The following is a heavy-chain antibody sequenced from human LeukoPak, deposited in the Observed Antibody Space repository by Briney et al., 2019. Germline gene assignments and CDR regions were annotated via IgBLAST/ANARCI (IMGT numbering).Heavy chain of an antibody. D-gene: IGHD1-26*01. CDR3: ASGSGGSRWNLLRYFDY. Sequence: HGESLKISCKGSGYSFTSYWIGWVRQMPGKGLVWMGIIYPGDSDTRYSPSFQGQVTISADKSISTAYLQWSSLKASDTAMYYCASGSGGSRWNLLRYFDYWGQGTLDTVSS. V-gene: IGHV5-51*01. CDR2: IYPGDSDT. CDR1: GYSFTSYW. J-gene: IGHJ4*02.